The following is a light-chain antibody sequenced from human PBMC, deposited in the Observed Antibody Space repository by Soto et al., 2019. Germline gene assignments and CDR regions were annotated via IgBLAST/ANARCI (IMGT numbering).Light chain of an antibody. CDR1: QSISTL. J-gene: IGKJ5*01. CDR2: SAS. V-gene: IGKV3-15*01. CDR3: QQYYDWPIT. Sequence: EIFLTQSPATPSVSPREKATLSCRASQSISTLLAWYQQKLGQAPRLLIYSASARATGIPARFSGSGSGADFTLTISSLQSEDFAVYYCQQYYDWPITFGQGTRLEIK.